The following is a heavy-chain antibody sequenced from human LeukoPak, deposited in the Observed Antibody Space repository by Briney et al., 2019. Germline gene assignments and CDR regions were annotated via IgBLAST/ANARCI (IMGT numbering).Heavy chain of an antibody. D-gene: IGHD3-10*01. CDR2: IYYSGST. V-gene: IGHV4-39*07. CDR3: ARETPYYYGSGGSTKIRYYYYMDV. J-gene: IGHJ6*03. CDR1: GGSISSYNYY. Sequence: SETLSLTCTVSGGSISSYNYYWGWIRQPPGKGLEWIGTIYYSGSTYYNPSLNSRVTISVDTSKNQFSLKLSSVTAADTAVYYCARETPYYYGSGGSTKIRYYYYMDVWGKGTTVTISS.